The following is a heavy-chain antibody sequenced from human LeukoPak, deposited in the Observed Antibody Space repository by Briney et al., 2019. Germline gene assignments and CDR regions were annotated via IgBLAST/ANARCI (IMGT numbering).Heavy chain of an antibody. CDR2: IYSGGST. CDR3: ARSYDSSGYYGNWFDP. J-gene: IGHJ5*02. V-gene: IGHV3-53*01. Sequence: GGSLRLSCAASGFTVSSNYMSWVRQAPGKGLEWVSVIYSGGSTYYADSVKGRFTISRDNSKNTLYLQMNSLRAEDTAVYYCARSYDSSGYYGNWFDPWGQGTLVTVSS. D-gene: IGHD3-22*01. CDR1: GFTVSSNY.